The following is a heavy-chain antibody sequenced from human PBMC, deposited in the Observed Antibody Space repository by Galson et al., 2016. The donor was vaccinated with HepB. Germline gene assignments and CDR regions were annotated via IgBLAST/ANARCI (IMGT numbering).Heavy chain of an antibody. J-gene: IGHJ6*02. V-gene: IGHV4-39*01. CDR2: IYYSGST. D-gene: IGHD5-18*01. CDR1: GGSISSSSYY. CDR3: ARRFRYTYGPPYGMDV. Sequence: ETLSLTCTVSGGSISSSSYYWGWIRQPPGKGLGWIGSIYYSGSTYYNPSLQSRVTISVDTYKNQFSLKMSSVTAADTAVYYCARRFRYTYGPPYGMDVWGQGTTVTVSS.